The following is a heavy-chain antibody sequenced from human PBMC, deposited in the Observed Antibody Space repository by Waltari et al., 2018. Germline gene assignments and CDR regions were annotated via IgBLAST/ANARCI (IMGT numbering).Heavy chain of an antibody. J-gene: IGHJ4*02. CDR1: GYTFSSYW. D-gene: IGHD2-8*02. CDR3: ARRGYCIGDVCEWKFFFDQ. V-gene: IGHV5-51*01. Sequence: EVKLVQSCAEVNKPGESLKISCTGFGYTFSSYWIGGVRQMPGKGLAWMGIIFPGDSNPRYSPSFEGQVTISADKSISTAYLQWSSLKASDTAMYYCARRGYCIGDVCEWKFFFDQWGQGTLVTVSS. CDR2: IFPGDSNP.